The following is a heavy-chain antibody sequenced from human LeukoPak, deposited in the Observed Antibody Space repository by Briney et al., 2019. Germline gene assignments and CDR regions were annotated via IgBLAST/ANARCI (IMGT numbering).Heavy chain of an antibody. V-gene: IGHV4-4*07. CDR2: IYTSGST. D-gene: IGHD3-3*01. CDR3: ARDVGYDFWSGYYSSYGMDV. J-gene: IGHJ6*02. Sequence: PSETLSLTCTVSGGSISSYYWSWIRQPAGKGLEWIGRIYTSGSTNYNPSLKSRVTMSVDTSKNQFSLKLSSVTAADTAVYYCARDVGYDFWSGYYSSYGMDVWGQGTTVTASS. CDR1: GGSISSYY.